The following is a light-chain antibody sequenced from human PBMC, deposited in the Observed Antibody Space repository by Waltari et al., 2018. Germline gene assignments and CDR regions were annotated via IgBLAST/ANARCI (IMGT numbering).Light chain of an antibody. CDR1: QNIRSY. CDR3: QQGYISLT. CDR2: GAS. V-gene: IGKV1-39*01. Sequence: DMQMTQSPSSLSASVGHRVTITCRASQNIRSYLNWYQQRPGKAPKLLIYGASNLQSWVPSRFSGSGSGTDFTLTISGLQPEDFATYYCQQGYISLTFGGGTKVEMK. J-gene: IGKJ4*01.